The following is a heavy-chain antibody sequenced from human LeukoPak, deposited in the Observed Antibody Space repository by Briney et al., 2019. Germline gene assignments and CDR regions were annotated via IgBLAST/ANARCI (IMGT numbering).Heavy chain of an antibody. CDR2: IYPGDSDT. Sequence: GESLKISCKGSGYSFTSYWIGWVRQMPGKGLEWMGIIYPGDSDTRYSPSFQGQVTISADKSISTAYLQWSSLKASDTAMYYCARRRGYSYGYTKSGAFDIWGQGTMVTVSS. D-gene: IGHD5-18*01. V-gene: IGHV5-51*01. CDR1: GYSFTSYW. J-gene: IGHJ3*02. CDR3: ARRRGYSYGYTKSGAFDI.